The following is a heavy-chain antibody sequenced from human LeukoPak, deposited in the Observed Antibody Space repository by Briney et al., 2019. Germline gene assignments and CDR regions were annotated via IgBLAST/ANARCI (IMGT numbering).Heavy chain of an antibody. V-gene: IGHV3-7*03. J-gene: IGHJ6*04. CDR1: GFTLSSYW. Sequence: GRTLRLSCTASGFTLSSYWMTWVRQAPGKGREWVANIKQDGSEKYYVDSVRGRFTIPRDNAKTSLYLQMNSLRGEDTAVYYCAGANKGIVVYYYYYGMDVWGKGTTVTVSS. D-gene: IGHD1-26*01. CDR2: IKQDGSEK. CDR3: AGANKGIVVYYYYYGMDV.